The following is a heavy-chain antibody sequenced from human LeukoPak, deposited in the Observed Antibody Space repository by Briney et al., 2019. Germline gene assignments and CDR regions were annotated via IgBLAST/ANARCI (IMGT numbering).Heavy chain of an antibody. D-gene: IGHD2-2*02. CDR1: GGTFRSYA. Sequence: SVKVSCKASGGTFRSYAISWVRQAPGQGLEWMGGIIPIMGTSDHAQKFEGRLTISADESTSTAYMELRSLTSEDTAVYYCARGGGIVVVLAAIRINWFDPWGQGTLVTVSS. J-gene: IGHJ5*02. V-gene: IGHV1-69*01. CDR2: IIPIMGTS. CDR3: ARGGGIVVVLAAIRINWFDP.